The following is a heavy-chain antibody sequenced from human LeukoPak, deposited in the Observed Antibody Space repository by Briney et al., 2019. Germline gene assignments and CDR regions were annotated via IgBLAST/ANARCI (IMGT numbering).Heavy chain of an antibody. J-gene: IGHJ5*02. V-gene: IGHV1-69*13. CDR2: IIPIFGTA. Sequence: GASVKVSCKASGGTFSSYAIRWVRQAPGQGLEWMGGIIPIFGTANYAQKFQGRVTITADESTSTAYMELSSLRSEDTAVYYCARVGVNSLYYYGSGSYHPWFDPWGQGTLVTVSS. CDR3: ARVGVNSLYYYGSGSYHPWFDP. CDR1: GGTFSSYA. D-gene: IGHD3-10*01.